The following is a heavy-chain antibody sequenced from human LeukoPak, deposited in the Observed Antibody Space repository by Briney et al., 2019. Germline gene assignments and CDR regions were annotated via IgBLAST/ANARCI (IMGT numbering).Heavy chain of an antibody. J-gene: IGHJ4*02. CDR2: IKQDGSEK. V-gene: IGHV3-7*01. Sequence: GGSLRLSCAASGFTFDSYAMSWVRQAPGKGLEWVANIKQDGSEKYYVDSVKGRFTISRDNAKNSLYLQMNSLRAEDTAVYYCARDSVLLWFGRVGYFDYWGQGTLVTVSS. CDR3: ARDSVLLWFGRVGYFDY. CDR1: GFTFDSYA. D-gene: IGHD3-10*01.